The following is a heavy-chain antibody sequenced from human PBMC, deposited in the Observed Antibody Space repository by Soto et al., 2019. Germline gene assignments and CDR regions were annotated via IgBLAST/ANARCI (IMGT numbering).Heavy chain of an antibody. CDR2: IYYSGST. CDR1: GGSISSYY. D-gene: IGHD4-17*01. CDR3: ARWYGGSLDY. J-gene: IGHJ4*02. Sequence: QVQLQESGPGLVKPSETLSLTCTVSGGSISSYYWSWIRQPPGKGLEWIGYIYYSGSTNHNPSLRRRVTISVDTSKNQFSLKLSSVTAADTAVYYCARWYGGSLDYWGQGTLVTVSS. V-gene: IGHV4-59*01.